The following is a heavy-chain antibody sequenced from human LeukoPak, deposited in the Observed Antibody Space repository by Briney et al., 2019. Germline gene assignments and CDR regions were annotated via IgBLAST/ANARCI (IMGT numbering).Heavy chain of an antibody. CDR2: IYRGGRT. CDR1: GFTVSSNY. J-gene: IGHJ6*02. Sequence: GGSLRLSCAASGFTVSSNYMSWVGQAPGKGLEGVSDIYRGGRTYYPVSVKGRLTISRDNSEHTLYLQMNNLSAEHTAVYYCARVGGGSYWGNYYGMDVWGQGTTVTVSS. CDR3: ARVGGGSYWGNYYGMDV. V-gene: IGHV3-66*01. D-gene: IGHD1-26*01.